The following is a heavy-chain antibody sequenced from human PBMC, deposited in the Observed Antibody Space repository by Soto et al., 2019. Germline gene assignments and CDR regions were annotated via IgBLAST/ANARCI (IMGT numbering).Heavy chain of an antibody. CDR3: ARDWRAVAPIYYFDY. J-gene: IGHJ4*02. CDR2: ISAYNGNT. V-gene: IGHV1-18*01. D-gene: IGHD6-19*01. Sequence: ASVKVSCKASGYTFTSYGISWVRQAPGQGLEWMGWISAYNGNTNYAQKLQGRVTMTTDTSTSTAYMELRSLRSDDTAVYYCARDWRAVAPIYYFDYWGQGTLVTVSS. CDR1: GYTFTSYG.